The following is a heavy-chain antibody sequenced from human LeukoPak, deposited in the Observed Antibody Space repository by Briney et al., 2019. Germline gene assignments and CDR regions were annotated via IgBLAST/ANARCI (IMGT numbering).Heavy chain of an antibody. D-gene: IGHD3-9*01. CDR1: GYTFTNFV. CDR3: AREGDILTGLVGDYYYYGMDV. V-gene: IGHV1-18*01. Sequence: ASLKVSCKASGYTFTNFVISWVRQAPGQGLEWMGWISAYNGNTNYAQKLRGRVTMTTDTSTSTAYMELRSLRSGDTAVYYCAREGDILTGLVGDYYYYGMDVWGQGTTVTVSS. J-gene: IGHJ6*02. CDR2: ISAYNGNT.